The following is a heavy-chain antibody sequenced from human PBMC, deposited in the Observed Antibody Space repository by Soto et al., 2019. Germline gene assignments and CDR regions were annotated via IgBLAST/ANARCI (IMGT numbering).Heavy chain of an antibody. CDR3: GREYCSGGSCYSPDY. J-gene: IGHJ4*02. CDR2: ISTYNGNT. D-gene: IGHD2-15*01. CDR1: GYTFTSFG. V-gene: IGHV1-18*01. Sequence: QVQLVQSGAEVKKPGASVKVSCKASGYTFTSFGISWVRQAPGQGLEWMGWISTYNGNTNYAQKLQGRVTMTTDTSTGTAYMELRSLRSDDTAVYYCGREYCSGGSCYSPDYWGQGTLVTVSS.